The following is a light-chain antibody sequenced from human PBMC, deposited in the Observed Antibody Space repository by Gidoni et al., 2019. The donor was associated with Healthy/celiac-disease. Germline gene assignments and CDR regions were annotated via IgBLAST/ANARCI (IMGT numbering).Light chain of an antibody. Sequence: DIQMTQSPSSLSASVGDRVTITCRASQSISSYLNWYQQKPGKPPKLLIYAASSLQSGVPSRFSGSGSGTDFTLTISSLQPEDFATYYCQPSYSTPYTFGQGTKLEIK. CDR2: AAS. J-gene: IGKJ2*01. CDR1: QSISSY. V-gene: IGKV1-39*01. CDR3: QPSYSTPYT.